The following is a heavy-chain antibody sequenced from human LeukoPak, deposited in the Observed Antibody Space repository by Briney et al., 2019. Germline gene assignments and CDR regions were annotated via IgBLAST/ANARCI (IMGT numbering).Heavy chain of an antibody. CDR2: IKQDGSEK. V-gene: IGHV3-7*01. CDR3: ARISIAVAGGDY. CDR1: GFTFSSSW. Sequence: PGGSLRLSCAACGFTFSSSWMSWVRQAPGKGLEWVANIKQDGSEKYYVDSVKGRFTISRDNAKNSLYLQMDSLRAEDTAVYYCARISIAVAGGDYWGQGTLVTVSS. D-gene: IGHD6-19*01. J-gene: IGHJ4*02.